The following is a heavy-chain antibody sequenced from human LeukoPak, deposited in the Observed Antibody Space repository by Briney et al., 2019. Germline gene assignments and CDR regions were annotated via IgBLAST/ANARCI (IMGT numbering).Heavy chain of an antibody. CDR2: IYHGGST. J-gene: IGHJ3*02. V-gene: IGHV4-38-2*01. Sequence: PSETLSLTCAVSGYSISSGFYWGWIRQPPGKGLEWIGSIYHGGSTFYSSSLKSRVTLSVDTSKNQFSLKLYSVTAADTAVYYCARHMSGSYYDALDIWGQGTMVTVSS. CDR1: GYSISSGFY. CDR3: ARHMSGSYYDALDI. D-gene: IGHD1-26*01.